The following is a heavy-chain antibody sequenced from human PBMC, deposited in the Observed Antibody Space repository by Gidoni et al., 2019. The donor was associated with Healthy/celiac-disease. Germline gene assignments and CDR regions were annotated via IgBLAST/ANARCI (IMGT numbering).Heavy chain of an antibody. CDR3: ASQFGDGWFDP. Sequence: QLQLQESGPGLVKPSETLSLTCTVSGGSISSSSYYWGWIRQPPGKGLEWIGSIYYSGSTYYNPSLKSRVTISVDTSKNQFSLKLSSVTAADTAVYYCASQFGDGWFDPWGQGTLVTVSS. J-gene: IGHJ5*02. CDR2: IYYSGST. D-gene: IGHD3-10*01. V-gene: IGHV4-39*01. CDR1: GGSISSSSYY.